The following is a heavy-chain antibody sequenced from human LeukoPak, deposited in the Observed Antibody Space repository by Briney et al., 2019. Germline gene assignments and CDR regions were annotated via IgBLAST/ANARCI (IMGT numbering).Heavy chain of an antibody. V-gene: IGHV1-2*02. CDR2: INPNSGGT. CDR1: GYTFTCYY. Sequence: ASVKVSCKASGYTFTCYYMHWVRQAPGQGIEWMGWINPNSGGTNYAQKFQGRVTMTRDTSISTAYMELRRLRCDDRAGYYCNSGCPDCRYWGQGTLVTVSS. CDR3: NSGCPDCRY. D-gene: IGHD6-19*01. J-gene: IGHJ4*02.